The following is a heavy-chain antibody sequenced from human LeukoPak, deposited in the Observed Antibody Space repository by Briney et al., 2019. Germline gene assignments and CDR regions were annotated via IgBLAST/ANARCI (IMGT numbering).Heavy chain of an antibody. Sequence: SESLSLTRAVYGGSFSDYSWSWLRQTPEKGLEWIGEINHSGSTNYNPSLKSRVIMSVDTSKNQFSVKLRSVTAADTAVYYCARHGVVTWFDPWGQGTLVTVSS. CDR3: ARHGVVTWFDP. V-gene: IGHV4-34*01. CDR2: INHSGST. CDR1: GGSFSDYS. J-gene: IGHJ5*02. D-gene: IGHD3-16*01.